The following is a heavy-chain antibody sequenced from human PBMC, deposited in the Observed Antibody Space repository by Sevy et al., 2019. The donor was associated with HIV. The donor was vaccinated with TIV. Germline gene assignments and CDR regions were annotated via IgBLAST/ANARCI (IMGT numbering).Heavy chain of an antibody. V-gene: IGHV1-2*02. Sequence: ASVKVSCKASGYTFTGYYMHWVRQAPGQGLEWMGWINPNSGGTNYAQKFQGRVTMTRDTSSSTAYMELSRLRSDDTAVYYGAGARPSHFYYYGMDVWGQGTTVTVSS. CDR2: INPNSGGT. CDR1: GYTFTGYY. J-gene: IGHJ6*02. CDR3: AGARPSHFYYYGMDV. D-gene: IGHD3-3*02.